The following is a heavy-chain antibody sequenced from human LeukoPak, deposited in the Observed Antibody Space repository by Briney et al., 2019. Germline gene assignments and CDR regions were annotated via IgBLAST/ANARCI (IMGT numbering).Heavy chain of an antibody. CDR2: ISGDGGST. D-gene: IGHD6-19*01. V-gene: IGHV3-43*02. Sequence: GGSLRLSCAASGFTFDDYAMHSVRQAPGKGLESVSLISGDGGSTYYADSVKGRFTISRDNSKNSLYLQMYSLRTEDTALYYCAKAPAIAVDVAFDIWGQGTMVTVSS. CDR3: AKAPAIAVDVAFDI. CDR1: GFTFDDYA. J-gene: IGHJ3*02.